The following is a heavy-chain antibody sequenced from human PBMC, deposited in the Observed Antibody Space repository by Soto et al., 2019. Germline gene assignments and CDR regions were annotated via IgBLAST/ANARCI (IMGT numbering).Heavy chain of an antibody. V-gene: IGHV4-34*01. J-gene: IGHJ4*02. CDR3: ARGQEAIVAPL. D-gene: IGHD5-12*01. CDR1: GGSFSGYY. CDR2: IKDGGNT. Sequence: QVQLQQWGAGLLKPSETLSLTCAVYGGSFSGYYWSWIRQPPGKGLEWIGEIKDGGNTNYSPSLKSQVTISADTSKNQFSLKLNSVTAADTAVSYCARGQEAIVAPLWDQGTLVTGSS.